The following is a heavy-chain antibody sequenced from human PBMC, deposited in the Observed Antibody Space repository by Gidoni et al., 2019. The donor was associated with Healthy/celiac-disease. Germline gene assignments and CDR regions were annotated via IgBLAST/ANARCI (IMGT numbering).Heavy chain of an antibody. CDR3: AKNRQLWSPLDY. Sequence: EVQLLEAGGGLVQPGGSLRLSCAASGFTFSSYAMSWVRQAPGKGLEWVSAISGSGGSTYYADSVKGRFTISRDNSKNSLYLQINSLRAEDTAVYYCAKNRQLWSPLDYWGQGTLVTVSS. CDR1: GFTFSSYA. CDR2: ISGSGGST. J-gene: IGHJ4*02. D-gene: IGHD5-18*01. V-gene: IGHV3-23*01.